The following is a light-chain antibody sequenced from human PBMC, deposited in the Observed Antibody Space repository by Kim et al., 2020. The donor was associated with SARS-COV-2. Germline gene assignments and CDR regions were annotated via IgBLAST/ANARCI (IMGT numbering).Light chain of an antibody. CDR2: QDE. CDR1: KLGDKY. Sequence: SVSPGQTASISCSGDKLGDKYVSWYQQKPGQSPVLVIYQDEKRPSGIPERFSGSSSGNTATLTIRGTQAMDDGDYYCQAWDTTTVVFGRGTQLTVL. CDR3: QAWDTTTVV. J-gene: IGLJ2*01. V-gene: IGLV3-1*01.